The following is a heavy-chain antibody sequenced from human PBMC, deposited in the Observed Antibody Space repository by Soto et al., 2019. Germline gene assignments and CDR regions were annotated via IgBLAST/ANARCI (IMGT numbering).Heavy chain of an antibody. V-gene: IGHV4-30-2*01. Sequence: QLQLQESGSGLVKPSQTLSLTCAASGGSISSGGYSWSWIRQPPGKGLEWIGYIYHSGSTYYNPSLKSRVTISVDRSKNQFSLKLSSVTAADTAVYYCARSYGGKETDWFDPWGQGTLVTVSS. D-gene: IGHD4-17*01. CDR1: GGSISSGGYS. CDR3: ARSYGGKETDWFDP. CDR2: IYHSGST. J-gene: IGHJ5*02.